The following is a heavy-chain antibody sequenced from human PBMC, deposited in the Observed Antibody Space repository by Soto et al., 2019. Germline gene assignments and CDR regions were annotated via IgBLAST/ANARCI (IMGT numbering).Heavy chain of an antibody. V-gene: IGHV4-38-2*01. CDR1: GYSISSGYY. J-gene: IGHJ5*02. Sequence: PSETLSLTCAVSGYSISSGYYWGWLRQPPGKGLEWIGSIYLGGSTYYNPSLNSRVTLSIDMTNNHVSLILNSVTAADTAVYYCARVGPWVPYYYDSSPYTFENWFDPWGQGTLVTVSS. CDR2: IYLGGST. D-gene: IGHD3-22*01. CDR3: ARVGPWVPYYYDSSPYTFENWFDP.